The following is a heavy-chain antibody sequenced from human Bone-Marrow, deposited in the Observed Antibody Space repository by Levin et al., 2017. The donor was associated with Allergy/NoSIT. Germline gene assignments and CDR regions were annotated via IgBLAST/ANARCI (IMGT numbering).Heavy chain of an antibody. CDR2: IYYSGST. Sequence: SQTLSLPCTVSRGSIRSSSYYWGWIRQPPGKGLEWIGSIYYSGSTYYNPSLKSRVTISVDPSKNQFSLKLSSVTAADTAMYYCARLQWLGTFWFDPWGQGTLVTVSS. V-gene: IGHV4-39*01. CDR3: ARLQWLGTFWFDP. CDR1: RGSIRSSSYY. J-gene: IGHJ5*02. D-gene: IGHD6-19*01.